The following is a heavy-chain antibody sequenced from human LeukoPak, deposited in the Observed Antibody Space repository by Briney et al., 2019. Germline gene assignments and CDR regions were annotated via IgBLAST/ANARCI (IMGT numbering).Heavy chain of an antibody. D-gene: IGHD1-26*01. CDR2: IFVGSGNT. CDR1: GFTFTSSA. J-gene: IGHJ3*02. CDR3: AADSARIVGATHDAFDI. Sequence: SVKVSCKASGFTFTSSAVQWVRQARGQRLERIGWIFVGSGNTNYAQKFQERVTITRDMSTSTAYMELSSLRSEDTAVYYCAADSARIVGATHDAFDIWGQGTMVTVSS. V-gene: IGHV1-58*01.